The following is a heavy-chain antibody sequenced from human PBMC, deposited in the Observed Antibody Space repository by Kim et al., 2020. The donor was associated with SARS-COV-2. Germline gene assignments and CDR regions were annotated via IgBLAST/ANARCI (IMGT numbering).Heavy chain of an antibody. Sequence: SETLSLTCTVSGGSISSYYWSWIRQPPGKGVEWVGYISNTGNTNYSPSLRGRATISVDPSKNHFSLKLNSVTAADPAVYFCARRSISGYYWFASWGQGTL. CDR2: ISNTGNT. D-gene: IGHD5-12*01. J-gene: IGHJ5*01. CDR1: GGSISSYY. CDR3: ARRSISGYYWFAS. V-gene: IGHV4-59*08.